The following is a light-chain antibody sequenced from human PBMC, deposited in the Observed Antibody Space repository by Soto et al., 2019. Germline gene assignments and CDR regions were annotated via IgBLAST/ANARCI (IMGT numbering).Light chain of an antibody. V-gene: IGLV6-57*04. J-gene: IGLJ2*01. CDR3: QSYDSSFVL. CDR2: EHN. CDR1: SGGITNNY. Sequence: NFMLTQPHSVSESPGETVTISCTRTSGGITNNYVQWYQQRPGSAPTIVIYEHNQRPSVVPDRFSGSTDGSSNSASLTISGLHTEDEDDYYCQSYDSSFVLFGGGTKLTVL.